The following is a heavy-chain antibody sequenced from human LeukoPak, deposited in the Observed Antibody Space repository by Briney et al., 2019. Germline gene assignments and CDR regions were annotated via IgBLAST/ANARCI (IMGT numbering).Heavy chain of an antibody. CDR1: GFTFSSYW. D-gene: IGHD5-18*01. Sequence: GRSLRLSCAASGFTFSSYWMSWVRQAPGKGLEWVANIKQDGSEKYYVDSVKGRFTISRDNAKNSLYLQMNSLRAEDTAVYYCARDGVQLWLSDAFDIWGQGTMVTVSS. CDR2: IKQDGSEK. V-gene: IGHV3-7*01. J-gene: IGHJ3*02. CDR3: ARDGVQLWLSDAFDI.